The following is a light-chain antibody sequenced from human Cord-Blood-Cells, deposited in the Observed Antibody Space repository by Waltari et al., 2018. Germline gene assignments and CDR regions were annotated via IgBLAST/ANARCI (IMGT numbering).Light chain of an antibody. J-gene: IGKJ4*01. CDR2: WAS. Sequence: DVVLTQSPYSLVVPLSERSTVPGKSSQSVLYSSNNTNYLAWYQQKPGQPPKLLIYWASTRESGVPDRFSGSGSGTDFTLTISSLQAEDVAVYYCQQYYSTPLTFGGGTKVEIK. CDR1: QSVLYSSNNTNY. V-gene: IGKV4-1*01. CDR3: QQYYSTPLT.